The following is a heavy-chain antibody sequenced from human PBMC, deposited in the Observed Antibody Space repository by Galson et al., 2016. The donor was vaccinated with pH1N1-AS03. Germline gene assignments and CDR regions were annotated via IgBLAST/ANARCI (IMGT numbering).Heavy chain of an antibody. CDR3: ARVSAGLTGYYYAMDV. CDR1: GYTFTSYY. Sequence: SVKVSCKASGYTFTSYYIHWVRQAPGQGLEWMGIINPSGGNTNYAQRFQGRVTMTRDTSTSTAYMELSSLRSDDTAVYYCARVSAGLTGYYYAMDVWGQGTTVTVSS. D-gene: IGHD1-14*01. V-gene: IGHV1-46*01. CDR2: INPSGGNT. J-gene: IGHJ6*02.